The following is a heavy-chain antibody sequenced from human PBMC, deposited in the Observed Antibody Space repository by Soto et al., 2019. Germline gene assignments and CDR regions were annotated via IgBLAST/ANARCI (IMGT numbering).Heavy chain of an antibody. CDR1: GGSISSGDYY. CDR2: IYYSGST. V-gene: IGHV4-30-4*01. D-gene: IGHD3-10*01. Sequence: SETLSLTCTVSGGSISSGDYYWSWIRQPPGKGLEWIGYIYYSGSTYYNPSLKSRVTISVDTSKNQFSLKLSSVTAADTAVYYCARGGDAEDPHTIDYWGQGTLVTAPQ. CDR3: ARGGDAEDPHTIDY. J-gene: IGHJ4*02.